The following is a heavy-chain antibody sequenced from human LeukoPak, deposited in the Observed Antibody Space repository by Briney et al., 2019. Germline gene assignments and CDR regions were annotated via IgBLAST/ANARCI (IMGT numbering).Heavy chain of an antibody. J-gene: IGHJ4*02. D-gene: IGHD6-19*01. Sequence: PGGSLRLSCTASRFTLTTYWMSWVRQAPGKGLEWVANIKQDGSQKYYVDSVKGRFTISRDNAKNSLYLQMNSLRAEDTAVYYCTRGNQWLAPAAFDYWGQGTLVTVSS. CDR2: IKQDGSQK. V-gene: IGHV3-7*01. CDR3: TRGNQWLAPAAFDY. CDR1: RFTLTTYW.